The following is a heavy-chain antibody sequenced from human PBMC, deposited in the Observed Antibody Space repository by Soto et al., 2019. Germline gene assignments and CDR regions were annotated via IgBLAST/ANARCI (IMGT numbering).Heavy chain of an antibody. V-gene: IGHV3-23*01. Sequence: GRSLRLSCAASGFTFSCYALSWVRQAPGKGLEWVSAISGSGGSTYYADSVKGRFTISRDNSKNTLYLQMNSLRAEDTAVYYCAKDLSYGQWFDYWGQGTLVTVSS. D-gene: IGHD5-18*01. CDR3: AKDLSYGQWFDY. CDR1: GFTFSCYA. CDR2: ISGSGGST. J-gene: IGHJ4*02.